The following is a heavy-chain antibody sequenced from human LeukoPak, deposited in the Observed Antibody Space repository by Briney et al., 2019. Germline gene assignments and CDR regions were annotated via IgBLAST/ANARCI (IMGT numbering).Heavy chain of an antibody. CDR3: ARVGYSSSWSGDYYYGMDV. J-gene: IGHJ6*02. CDR2: IWYDGSNK. Sequence: QPGRSLRLSCAASGFTFSSYGMHWVRQAPGKGLEWVAVIWYDGSNKYYADSVKGRLTISRDNSKNTLYLQMNSLRAEDTAVYYCARVGYSSSWSGDYYYGMDVWGQGTTVTVSS. V-gene: IGHV3-33*01. CDR1: GFTFSSYG. D-gene: IGHD6-13*01.